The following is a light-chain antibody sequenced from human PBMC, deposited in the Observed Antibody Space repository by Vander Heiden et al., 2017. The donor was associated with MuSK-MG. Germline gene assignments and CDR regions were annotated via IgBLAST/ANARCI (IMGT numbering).Light chain of an antibody. V-gene: IGKV1-39*01. CDR1: QSIGNS. CDR2: GAS. Sequence: DIQMTQSPSSLSASVGDRLTITCRASQSIGNSLSWYQQKPGRAPKLLIYGASNLHSGVPSRFSGSGSETDFTLIISRLQPEDFATYYCQQAYRTPQSFGQGTKVDIK. J-gene: IGKJ1*01. CDR3: QQAYRTPQS.